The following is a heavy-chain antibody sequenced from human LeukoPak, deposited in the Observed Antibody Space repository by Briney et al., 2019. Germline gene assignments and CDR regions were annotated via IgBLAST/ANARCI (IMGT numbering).Heavy chain of an antibody. D-gene: IGHD3-3*01. V-gene: IGHV3-30*04. CDR1: GFTFSSYA. CDR3: ARGLRGVSISLSGDY. Sequence: PGGSLRLSCAASGFTFSSYAMHWVHQAPGKGLEWVAVISYDGSHKYYADSVKGRFTISRDSSESTLYLQMNSLRAEDTAVYYCARGLRGVSISLSGDYWGQGTLVTVSS. CDR2: ISYDGSHK. J-gene: IGHJ4*02.